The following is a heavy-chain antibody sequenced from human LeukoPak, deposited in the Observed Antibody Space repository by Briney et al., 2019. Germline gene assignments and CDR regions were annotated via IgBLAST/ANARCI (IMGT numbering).Heavy chain of an antibody. J-gene: IGHJ6*02. D-gene: IGHD3-3*01. CDR2: ISAYNGNT. Sequence: ASVKVSCKASGGTFSSYAFSWVRQAPGQGLEWMGWISAYNGNTNYAQKLQGRVTMTTDTSTSTAYMELRSLRSEDTAVYYCARHYDFWSGSENYGMDVWGQGTTVTVSS. V-gene: IGHV1-18*01. CDR3: ARHYDFWSGSENYGMDV. CDR1: GGTFSSYA.